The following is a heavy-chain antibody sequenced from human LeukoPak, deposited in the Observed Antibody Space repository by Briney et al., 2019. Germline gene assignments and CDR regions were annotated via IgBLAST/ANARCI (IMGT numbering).Heavy chain of an antibody. V-gene: IGHV4-34*01. J-gene: IGHJ3*02. CDR2: INHSGST. Sequence: SETLSLTCTVSGGSISSYYWSWIRQPPGKGLEWIGEINHSGSTNYNPSLKSRVTMSVDTSKNQFSLKLSSVTAADTAVYYCARDMIIGYSYGSRDAFDIWGQGTMVTVSS. CDR1: GGSISSYY. CDR3: ARDMIIGYSYGSRDAFDI. D-gene: IGHD5-18*01.